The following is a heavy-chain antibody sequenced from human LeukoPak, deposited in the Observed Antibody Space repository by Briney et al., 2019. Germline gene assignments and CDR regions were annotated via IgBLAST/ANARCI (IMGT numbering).Heavy chain of an antibody. J-gene: IGHJ4*02. V-gene: IGHV3-23*01. D-gene: IGHD3-10*01. CDR1: GFTFSSYG. CDR2: ISGSGGST. Sequence: GGSPRLSCAASGFTFSSYGMSWVRQAPGKGLEWVSVISGSGGSTYYADSVKGRFTISRDNSKNTLYLQMNSLRAEDTAVYYCARDGTAYYGSGSYYPAYYFDYWGQGTLVTVSS. CDR3: ARDGTAYYGSGSYYPAYYFDY.